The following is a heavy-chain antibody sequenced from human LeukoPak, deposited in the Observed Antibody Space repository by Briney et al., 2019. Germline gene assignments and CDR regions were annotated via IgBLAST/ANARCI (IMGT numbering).Heavy chain of an antibody. CDR2: IKQDGSEK. CDR3: AKEHCSGGSCYQDAFDI. D-gene: IGHD2-15*01. CDR1: GFTFSSYW. J-gene: IGHJ3*02. V-gene: IGHV3-7*03. Sequence: PGGSLRLSCAASGFTFSSYWMSWVRQAPGKGLEWVANIKQDGSEKYYVDSVKGRFTISRDNAKNSLYLQMNSLRAEDTALYYCAKEHCSGGSCYQDAFDIWGQGTMVTVS.